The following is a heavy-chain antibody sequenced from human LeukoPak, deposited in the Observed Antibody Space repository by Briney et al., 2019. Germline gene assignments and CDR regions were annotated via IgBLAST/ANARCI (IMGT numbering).Heavy chain of an antibody. D-gene: IGHD6-19*01. Sequence: GGSLRLSCAAPGFTFSSYWMHWVRQAPGKGLVWVSRINSDGSSTSYADSVKGRFTISRDNAKNTLYLQMNSLRAEDTAVYYCARDSYSSGAHFDYWGQGTLVTVSS. V-gene: IGHV3-74*01. J-gene: IGHJ4*02. CDR1: GFTFSSYW. CDR2: INSDGSST. CDR3: ARDSYSSGAHFDY.